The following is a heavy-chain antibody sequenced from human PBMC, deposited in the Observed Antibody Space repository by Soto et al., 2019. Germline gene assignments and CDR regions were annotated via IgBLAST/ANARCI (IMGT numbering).Heavy chain of an antibody. CDR3: ARATVVVTAILPYYGMDV. J-gene: IGHJ6*02. V-gene: IGHV4-30-4*01. Sequence: QVQLQESGPGLVKPSQTLSLTCTVSGGSISSGDYYWSWIRQPPGKGLEWIGYIYYSGSTYYNPSLKSRVTISVDTSKNQFSLKLSSVTAADTAVYYCARATVVVTAILPYYGMDVWGQGTTVTVSS. CDR2: IYYSGST. D-gene: IGHD2-21*02. CDR1: GGSISSGDYY.